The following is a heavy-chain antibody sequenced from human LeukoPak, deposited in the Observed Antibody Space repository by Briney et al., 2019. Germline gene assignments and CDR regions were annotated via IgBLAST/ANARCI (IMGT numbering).Heavy chain of an antibody. CDR1: GDSISGYY. V-gene: IGHV4-59*01. Sequence: SETLSLTCTVSGDSISGYYWGWIWQPPGKGLEWIGYIYYTGTTNYNPSLKSRVTISVDTSKNQFSLKLRSVTAADTAVYYCTKVGTGTVDYWGQGTLVTVSS. CDR2: IYYTGTT. D-gene: IGHD1-1*01. J-gene: IGHJ4*02. CDR3: TKVGTGTVDY.